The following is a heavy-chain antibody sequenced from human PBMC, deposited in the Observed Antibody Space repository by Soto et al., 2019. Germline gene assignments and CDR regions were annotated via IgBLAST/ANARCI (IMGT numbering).Heavy chain of an antibody. J-gene: IGHJ6*02. CDR3: AKDCSSTSCYGYYYGMDV. CDR1: GFTFSSYA. CDR2: ISGSGGST. V-gene: IGHV3-23*01. D-gene: IGHD2-2*01. Sequence: GGSLRLSCAASGFTFSSYAMSWVRQAPGKGLEWVSAISGSGGSTYYADSVKGRFTISRDNSKNTLYLQMNSLRAEDTAVYYCAKDCSSTSCYGYYYGMDVWGQGTTVTSP.